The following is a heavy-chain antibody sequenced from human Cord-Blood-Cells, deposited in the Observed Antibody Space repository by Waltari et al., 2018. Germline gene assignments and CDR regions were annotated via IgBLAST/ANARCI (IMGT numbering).Heavy chain of an antibody. CDR3: ARLEGYIVGAKYYYYGMDV. Sequence: EVQLVQSGAEVKKPGESLKISCQGSGYSFTSYWIGWVRQLPGNGLEWMGIIYPGYSDTRYSPSFQGQVTISADKSISTAYLQWSSLKASDTAMYYCARLEGYIVGAKYYYYGMDVWGQGTTVTVSS. V-gene: IGHV5-51*03. CDR1: GYSFTSYW. D-gene: IGHD1-26*01. J-gene: IGHJ6*02. CDR2: IYPGYSDT.